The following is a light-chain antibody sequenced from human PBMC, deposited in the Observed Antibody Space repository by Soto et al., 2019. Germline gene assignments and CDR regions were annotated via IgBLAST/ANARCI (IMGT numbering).Light chain of an antibody. CDR3: QQYVSSPPWT. CDR1: QSVSSSY. V-gene: IGKV3-20*01. CDR2: GAS. Sequence: EIVLTQSPGTLSLSPGERATLSCRASQSVSSSYLAWYQQKPGQAPRLLIYGASSRATGIPDRFSGSGSGIDFTLTISRLEPEDFAVYYCQQYVSSPPWTFGQGTKVEIK. J-gene: IGKJ1*01.